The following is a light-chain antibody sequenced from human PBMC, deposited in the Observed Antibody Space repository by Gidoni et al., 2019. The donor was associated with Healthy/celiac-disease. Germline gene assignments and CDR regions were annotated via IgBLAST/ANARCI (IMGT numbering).Light chain of an antibody. CDR3: QSYDSSLSVV. CDR2: GNS. CDR1: SSNIGAGYD. Sequence: QSVLTQPPSVPGAPGQRVTIPCTGSSSNIGAGYDVHWYQQLPGTAPKLLSYGNSNRPSGVPDRFSGSKSGTSASLAITGLQAEDEADYYCQSYDSSLSVVFGGGTKLTVL. V-gene: IGLV1-40*01. J-gene: IGLJ2*01.